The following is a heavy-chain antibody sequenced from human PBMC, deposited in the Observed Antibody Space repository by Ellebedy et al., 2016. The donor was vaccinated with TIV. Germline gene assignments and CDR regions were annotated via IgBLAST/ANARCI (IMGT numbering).Heavy chain of an antibody. CDR2: ILSKADGGAT. V-gene: IGHV3-15*06. CDR3: SPNPFRFVGDF. J-gene: IGHJ4*02. Sequence: GESLKISCAASGFTFNYAWMNWIRQAPGKGLEWVGRILSKADGGATHYATPVKDRFTISRDDSKDTLYLQMNGLKTEDTAVYFCSPNPFRFVGDFWGQGTLVTVSS. CDR1: GFTFNYAW. D-gene: IGHD3-3*01.